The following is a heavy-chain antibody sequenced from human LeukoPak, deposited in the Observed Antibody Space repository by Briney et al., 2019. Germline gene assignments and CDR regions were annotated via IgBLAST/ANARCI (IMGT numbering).Heavy chain of an antibody. V-gene: IGHV3-48*03. D-gene: IGHD3-3*01. Sequence: GGSLRLSCAASGFTFSSHEMNWVRQAPGKGLEWISYIGGSSRGNAISYADSVKGRFTISRDNAKNSLYLQMNSLRVEDTAVYYCARDHYRYYDFWSGSLFDYWGQGTLVTVSS. CDR2: IGGSSRGNAI. CDR1: GFTFSSHE. J-gene: IGHJ4*02. CDR3: ARDHYRYYDFWSGSLFDY.